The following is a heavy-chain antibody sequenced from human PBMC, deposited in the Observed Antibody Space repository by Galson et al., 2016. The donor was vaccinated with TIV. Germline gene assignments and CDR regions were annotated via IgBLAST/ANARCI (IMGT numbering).Heavy chain of an antibody. CDR1: GFTFDDYA. Sequence: SLRLSCAASGFTFDDYAMHRVRQVPGRGLEWVSVISWNSGSIVYADSVKGRFFISRDNAKKSLYLQMNSLRAEDTALYYCAKGQLRAARRFYYMDVWGKGTTVTVSS. D-gene: IGHD1-14*01. V-gene: IGHV3-9*01. CDR3: AKGQLRAARRFYYMDV. CDR2: ISWNSGSI. J-gene: IGHJ6*03.